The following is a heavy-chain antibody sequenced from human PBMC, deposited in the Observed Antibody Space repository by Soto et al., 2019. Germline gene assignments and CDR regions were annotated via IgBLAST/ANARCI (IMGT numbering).Heavy chain of an antibody. CDR2: IYPGDSDI. J-gene: IGHJ6*02. D-gene: IGHD3-16*01. Sequence: GESLKISCKGSGYSFSSYWIGWVRQMPGKGLEWMGIIYPGDSDIRYSPSFEGQVTISADKSISTAYLQWSSLKASDTAMYYCARTPTFSLGIYYYGMDVWGQGTTVTVSS. V-gene: IGHV5-51*01. CDR3: ARTPTFSLGIYYYGMDV. CDR1: GYSFSSYW.